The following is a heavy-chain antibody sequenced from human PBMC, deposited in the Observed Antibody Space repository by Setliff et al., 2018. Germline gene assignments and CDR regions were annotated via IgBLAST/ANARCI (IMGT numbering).Heavy chain of an antibody. V-gene: IGHV1-3*01. CDR2: VNAGNGNT. CDR1: GYTFTGYY. Sequence: ASVKVSCKASGYTFTGYYMHWVRQAPGQGLEWMGWVNAGNGNTKYSQKFQGRVTITRDTSASTAYMELSSLRSEDTAVYYCARGRLQFLEWLFLDYWGQGTLVTVSS. CDR3: ARGRLQFLEWLFLDY. D-gene: IGHD3-3*01. J-gene: IGHJ4*02.